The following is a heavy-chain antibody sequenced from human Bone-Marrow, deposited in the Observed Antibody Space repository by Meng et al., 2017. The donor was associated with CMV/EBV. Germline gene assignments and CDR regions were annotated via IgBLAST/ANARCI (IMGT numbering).Heavy chain of an antibody. CDR2: SNAGNGNT. J-gene: IGHJ6*02. CDR3: ARDLRRIAAAESGVGGMDV. V-gene: IGHV1-3*02. CDR1: GYTFTSYA. Sequence: ASVKVSCKASGYTFTSYAMHWVRQAPGQRLEWMGWSNAGNGNTKYSQEFQGRVTITRDTSASTAYMELSSLRSDDPAVYYCARDLRRIAAAESGVGGMDVWAQGTTVTVPS. D-gene: IGHD6-13*01.